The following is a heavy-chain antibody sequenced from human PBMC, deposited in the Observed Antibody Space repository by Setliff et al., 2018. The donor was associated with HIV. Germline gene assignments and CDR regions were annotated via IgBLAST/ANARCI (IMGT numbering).Heavy chain of an antibody. CDR2: IWYDGGKK. V-gene: IGHV3-33*01. Sequence: GGSLRLSCAASGFTFSVHGMHWVRQAPGKGLERLAVIWYDGGKKYYADSVQGRFTISRDDSKNTLYLQMNSLRAEDTAVYYCARGQFRLRPDSLDLWGQGTLVTVSS. D-gene: IGHD2-21*01. CDR3: ARGQFRLRPDSLDL. J-gene: IGHJ3*01. CDR1: GFTFSVHG.